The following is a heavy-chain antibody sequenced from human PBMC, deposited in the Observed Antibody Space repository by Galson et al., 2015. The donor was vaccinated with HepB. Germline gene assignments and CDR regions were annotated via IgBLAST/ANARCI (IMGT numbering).Heavy chain of an antibody. V-gene: IGHV3-30-3*01. Sequence: SLRLSCAASGFTFSSYAMHWVRQAPGKGLEWVAVISYDGSNKYYADSVKGRFTISRDNSKNTLYLQMNSLRAEDTAVYYCARDRYSYSSGWLPSGAFDIWGQGTMVTVSS. J-gene: IGHJ3*02. CDR2: ISYDGSNK. D-gene: IGHD6-19*01. CDR3: ARDRYSYSSGWLPSGAFDI. CDR1: GFTFSSYA.